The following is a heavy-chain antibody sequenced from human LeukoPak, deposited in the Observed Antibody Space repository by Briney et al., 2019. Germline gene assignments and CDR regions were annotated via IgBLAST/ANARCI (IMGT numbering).Heavy chain of an antibody. CDR2: VWSGGGNE. V-gene: IGHV3-33*01. CDR3: ARDIWFGEFRYFDC. CDR1: GFTFSSYG. D-gene: IGHD3-10*01. J-gene: IGHJ4*02. Sequence: GNSLRLSCVASGFTFSSYGFHWVRQAPGKGLEWVAVVWSGGGNEYYADSVKGRFTISRDDSKNTLYLQMNSLRAEDSAVYYCARDIWFGEFRYFDCWGQGTQVTVSS.